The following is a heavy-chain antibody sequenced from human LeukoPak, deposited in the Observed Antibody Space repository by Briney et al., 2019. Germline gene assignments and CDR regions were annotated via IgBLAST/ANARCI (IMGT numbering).Heavy chain of an antibody. V-gene: IGHV4-38-2*01. CDR2: IYHSGST. J-gene: IGHJ4*02. Sequence: PSETLPVTCAVSGYSISSGYYWGWIRQPPGKGLEWIGSIYHSGSTYYNPSLKSRVTISVDTSKNQFSLKLSSVTAADTAAYYCARALDYYGSGSYYDYWGQGTLVTVSS. D-gene: IGHD3-10*01. CDR3: ARALDYYGSGSYYDY. CDR1: GYSISSGYY.